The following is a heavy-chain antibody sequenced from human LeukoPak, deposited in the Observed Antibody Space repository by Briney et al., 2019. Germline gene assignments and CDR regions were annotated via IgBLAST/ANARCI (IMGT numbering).Heavy chain of an antibody. V-gene: IGHV3-23*01. D-gene: IGHD3-22*01. CDR1: GFTYSRYA. Sequence: GGPLRLSCAASGFTYSRYAMTWVRQAPGKGLEWVSGISGSGSTTYYADSVKGRFTISRDNSKNTLYLQVNSLRAEDTAVYYCAKDRKYDSSGYPPSWFDPWGQGTLVTVSS. CDR2: ISGSGSTT. J-gene: IGHJ5*02. CDR3: AKDRKYDSSGYPPSWFDP.